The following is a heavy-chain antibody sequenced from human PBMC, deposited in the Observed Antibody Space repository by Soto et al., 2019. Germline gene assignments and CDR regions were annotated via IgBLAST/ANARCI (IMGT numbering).Heavy chain of an antibody. J-gene: IGHJ4*02. Sequence: SETLSLTCGASGYSISSGYYCAWVRQPPGKGLEWIGSINHSGNTYYNPSLKSRVTISVDTSKNQVSLKLSSVTAADTAVYYCARSGDDYGSYIDYWGQGTLVTVSS. D-gene: IGHD4-17*01. CDR3: ARSGDDYGSYIDY. CDR2: INHSGNT. CDR1: GYSISSGYY. V-gene: IGHV4-38-2*01.